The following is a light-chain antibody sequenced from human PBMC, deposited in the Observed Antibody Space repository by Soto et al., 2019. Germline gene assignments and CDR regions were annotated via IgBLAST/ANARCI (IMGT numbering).Light chain of an antibody. CDR2: EGS. J-gene: IGLJ1*01. CDR1: SSDVGNYNL. V-gene: IGLV2-23*01. CDR3: CSYAGSNNYG. Sequence: QSLQRPPAAVSWSPGHTITISYTGTSSDVGNYNLVSWCQQHPGKAPKLMIYEGSKWPSGVSNRLSGPKSGNTASLTISNLQAEDEANYYCCSYAGSNNYGFGSGTKVTV.